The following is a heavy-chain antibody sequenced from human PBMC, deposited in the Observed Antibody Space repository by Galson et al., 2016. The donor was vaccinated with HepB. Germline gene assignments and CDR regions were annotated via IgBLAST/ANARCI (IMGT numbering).Heavy chain of an antibody. CDR3: ARGFGQPAAKAFDI. CDR1: GYTFTRYA. CDR2: INAGNGNT. V-gene: IGHV1-3*01. J-gene: IGHJ3*02. D-gene: IGHD2-2*01. Sequence: SVKVSCKASGYTFTRYAMHWVRQAPGQRLEWMGWINAGNGNTKYSQKFQGRVTITRDTSASTAYMELSSLRSADTAVYYCARGFGQPAAKAFDIWGQGTMVTVSS.